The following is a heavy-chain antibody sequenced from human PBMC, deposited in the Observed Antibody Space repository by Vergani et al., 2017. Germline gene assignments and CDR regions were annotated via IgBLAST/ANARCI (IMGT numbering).Heavy chain of an antibody. CDR2: IHYSENT. CDR1: GFSFGDYA. Sequence: VQLVESGGGLVPPGRSLRLSCAASGFSFGDYAMTWVRQAPGKGLEWIGSIHYSENTNYNPSLKTRVTISVDTSKNQFSLTLTSVTAADTAVYYCASDTHSGQRADRWGQGILVTVTS. CDR3: ASDTHSGQRADR. J-gene: IGHJ5*02. D-gene: IGHD6-19*01. V-gene: IGHV4-59*01.